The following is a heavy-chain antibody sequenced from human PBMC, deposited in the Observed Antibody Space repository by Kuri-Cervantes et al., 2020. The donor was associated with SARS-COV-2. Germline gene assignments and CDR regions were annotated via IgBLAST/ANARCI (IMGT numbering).Heavy chain of an antibody. Sequence: APVKVSCKASGYTFTSYGISWVRQAPGQGLEWMGWISAYNGNTNYAQKLQGRVTMTTDTSTSTAYMELRSLRSDDTAVYYCARGHSALKRELLPFDYWGQGTLVTVSS. CDR2: ISAYNGNT. J-gene: IGHJ4*02. CDR1: GYTFTSYG. CDR3: ARGHSALKRELLPFDY. D-gene: IGHD1-26*01. V-gene: IGHV1-18*01.